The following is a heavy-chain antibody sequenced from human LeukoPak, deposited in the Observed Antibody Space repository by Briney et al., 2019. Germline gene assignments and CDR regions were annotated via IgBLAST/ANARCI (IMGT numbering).Heavy chain of an antibody. CDR2: IYYSGTT. V-gene: IGHV4-59*01. CDR1: GGSINNYY. J-gene: IGHJ3*02. D-gene: IGHD3-3*01. CDR3: ARRVTIFGVVIKDAFGI. Sequence: SETLSLTCTVSGGSINNYYWSWTRQPPGKGLEWIGYIYYSGTTNYNPSLKSRVTISVDTSKNQFSLKLSSVTAADTAVYYCARRVTIFGVVIKDAFGIWGQGTMVTVSS.